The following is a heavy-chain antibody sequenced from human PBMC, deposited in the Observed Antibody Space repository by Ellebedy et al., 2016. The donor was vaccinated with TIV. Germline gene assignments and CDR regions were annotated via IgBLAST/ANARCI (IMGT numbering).Heavy chain of an antibody. Sequence: GESLKISCAASGFTFSDYYMSWVRQAPGKGLVWVSRINSDGSSTSYADSVKGRFTISRDNAKNTLYLQMNSLRAEDTAVYYCAKDHYGDYGGYFDYWGQGTLVTVSS. CDR1: GFTFSDYY. CDR2: INSDGSST. D-gene: IGHD4-17*01. CDR3: AKDHYGDYGGYFDY. J-gene: IGHJ4*02. V-gene: IGHV3-74*01.